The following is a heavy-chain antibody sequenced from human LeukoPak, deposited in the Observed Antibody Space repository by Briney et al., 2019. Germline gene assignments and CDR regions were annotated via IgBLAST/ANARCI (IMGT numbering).Heavy chain of an antibody. J-gene: IGHJ4*02. V-gene: IGHV3-48*03. CDR2: ISSSGSTI. CDR1: EFTFTSYE. Sequence: GGSLRLSCEASEFTFTSYEMNWVRQAPGQGLEWVSYISSSGSTIYYADTVKGRFTISRDNAKNSLYLQMNSLRAGDTAVYYCARDSFRGSYSDYWGQGTLVTVSS. CDR3: ARDSFRGSYSDY. D-gene: IGHD1-26*01.